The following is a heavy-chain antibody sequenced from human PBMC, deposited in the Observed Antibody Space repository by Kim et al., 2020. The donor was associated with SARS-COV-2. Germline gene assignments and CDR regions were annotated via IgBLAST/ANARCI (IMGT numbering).Heavy chain of an antibody. CDR3: AKTSGFFDV. CDR2: IKEDGSEK. CDR1: GFTFSTSW. D-gene: IGHD3-10*01. V-gene: IGHV3-7*01. J-gene: IGHJ4*02. Sequence: GGSLRLSCAASGFTFSTSWMTWLRQAPGKGLEWVANIKEDGSEKFYVDSVRGRFTISRENAENSLFLQMDSLRAEDTAVYYCAKTSGFFDVWGQGILVT.